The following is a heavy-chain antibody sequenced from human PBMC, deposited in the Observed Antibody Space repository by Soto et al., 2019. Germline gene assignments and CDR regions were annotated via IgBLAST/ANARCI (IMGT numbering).Heavy chain of an antibody. CDR2: IKQDGSEK. J-gene: IGHJ3*02. CDR3: ARDGTGSYYAFDI. CDR1: GFTFSSYW. D-gene: IGHD1-26*01. V-gene: IGHV3-7*01. Sequence: GGSLRLSCAASGFTFSSYWMSWVRQAPGKGLEWVANIKQDGSEKYYVDSVKGRFTISRDNAKNSLYLQRNSLRAEDTAVYYCARDGTGSYYAFDIWGQGTMVTVSS.